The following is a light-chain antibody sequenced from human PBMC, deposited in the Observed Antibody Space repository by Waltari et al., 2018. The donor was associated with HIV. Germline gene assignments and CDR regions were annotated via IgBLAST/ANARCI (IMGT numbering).Light chain of an antibody. J-gene: IGKJ4*01. CDR3: QQYGTSPI. CDR1: QSVSSTTY. Sequence: EIVLTQSPDTLSLSPGERATLSCRASQSVSSTTYLAWYQQRPGQAPRLLIYGASSRATGIPDRFSGSGSGTDFTLTISRLEPEDFAVYYCQQYGTSPIFGGGTKVEIK. V-gene: IGKV3-20*01. CDR2: GAS.